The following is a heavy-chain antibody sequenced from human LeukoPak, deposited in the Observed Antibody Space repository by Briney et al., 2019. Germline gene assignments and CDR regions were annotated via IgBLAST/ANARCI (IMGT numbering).Heavy chain of an antibody. Sequence: GRSLRLSCAASGFTFSSYAMHWVRQAPGKGLEWVAVISYDGSNKYYADSVKGRFTISRDNSKNTLYLQMNSLRAEDTAVYYCANPQGGDIVVVPAATEHAFDIWGQGTMVTVSS. V-gene: IGHV3-30-3*01. CDR1: GFTFSSYA. CDR2: ISYDGSNK. CDR3: ANPQGGDIVVVPAATEHAFDI. J-gene: IGHJ3*02. D-gene: IGHD2-2*01.